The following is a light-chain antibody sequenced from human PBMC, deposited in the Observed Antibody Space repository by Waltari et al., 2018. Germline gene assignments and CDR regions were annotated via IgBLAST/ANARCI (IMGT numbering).Light chain of an antibody. V-gene: IGKV3-15*01. CDR3: QQYNNWPLT. Sequence: EKVMTQSPATLSVSLGERATLSCRASQSVSSNLAWYQQKPGQAPRLLIYGASTRATGISARFSGSGSGTEFTLTISSLQSEDFAVYYCQQYNNWPLTFGGGTTVEIK. CDR2: GAS. J-gene: IGKJ4*01. CDR1: QSVSSN.